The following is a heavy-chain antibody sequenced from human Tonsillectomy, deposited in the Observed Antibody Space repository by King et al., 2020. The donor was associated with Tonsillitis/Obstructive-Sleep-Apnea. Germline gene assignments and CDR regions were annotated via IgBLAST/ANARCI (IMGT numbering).Heavy chain of an antibody. Sequence: VQLVESGGGLVKPGGSLRLSCAASGFTFSSYSMNWVRQAPGKGLEWVSSISSSSSYIYYADSVKGRFTISRDNAKKSLYLQMNSLRAEDTAVYYCARDLEGDLGDWYFDLWGRGTLVTVSS. CDR1: GFTFSSYS. D-gene: IGHD3-16*01. CDR2: ISSSSSYI. V-gene: IGHV3-21*01. CDR3: ARDLEGDLGDWYFDL. J-gene: IGHJ2*01.